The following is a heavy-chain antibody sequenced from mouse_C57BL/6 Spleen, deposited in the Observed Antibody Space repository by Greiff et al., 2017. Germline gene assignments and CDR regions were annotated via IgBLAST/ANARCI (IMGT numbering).Heavy chain of an antibody. CDR2: ISSGGDYI. J-gene: IGHJ4*01. V-gene: IGHV5-9-1*02. D-gene: IGHD2-4*01. CDR1: GFTFSSYA. Sequence: VQVVASGAGLVKPGGSLKLSCAASGFTFSSYAMSWVRQTPEKRLEWVAYISSGGDYIYYADTVKGRFTISRDNARNTLYLQMSSLKSEDTAMYYSTRVDSDEDPSYARDYWGQGTSVTVSS. CDR3: TRVDSDEDPSYARDY.